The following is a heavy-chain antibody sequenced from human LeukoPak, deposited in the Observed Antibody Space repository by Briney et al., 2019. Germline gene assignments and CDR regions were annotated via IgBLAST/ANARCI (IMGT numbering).Heavy chain of an antibody. CDR3: ARPRRGLVTAKREYYFDY. V-gene: IGHV4-59*01. J-gene: IGHJ4*02. D-gene: IGHD2-21*02. CDR2: IYYSGST. Sequence: SETLSLTCTVSGGSISSYYWSWIRQPPGKGLEWIGYIYYSGSTNYNPSLKSRVTISVDTSKNQFSLKLSSVTAADTAVYYCARPRRGLVTAKREYYFDYWGQGTLVTVSS. CDR1: GGSISSYY.